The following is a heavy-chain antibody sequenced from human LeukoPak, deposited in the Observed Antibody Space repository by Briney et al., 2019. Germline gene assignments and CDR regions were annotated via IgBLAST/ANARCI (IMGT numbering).Heavy chain of an antibody. CDR3: AKGDVDSHMNFSH. CDR1: GFMFDDYT. V-gene: IGHV3-43*01. CDR2: INWDGGST. J-gene: IGHJ1*01. Sequence: PGGSQTLSCAASGFMFDDYTMHWVRHAPGKGLECVSLINWDGGSTHYASSGKGRFTISRDNSKNSLYLQMNSLRTEDTALYYCAKGDVDSHMNFSHWGQNPRDTVSS. D-gene: IGHD5-12*01.